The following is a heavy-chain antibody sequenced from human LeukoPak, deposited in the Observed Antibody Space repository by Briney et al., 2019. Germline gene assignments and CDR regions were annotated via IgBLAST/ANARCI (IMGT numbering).Heavy chain of an antibody. J-gene: IGHJ6*02. V-gene: IGHV3-7*01. CDR2: IKQDGSEK. Sequence: GGSLRLSCAASGFTFSNYWMSWVRQAPGKGLEWVANIKQDGSEKYYVDSVKGRFTISRDNAKNSLYLQMNSLRAEDTAVYYCARDPPTPRYFDWLLTSGMDVWGQGTTVTVSS. CDR3: ARDPPTPRYFDWLLTSGMDV. CDR1: GFTFSNYW. D-gene: IGHD3-9*01.